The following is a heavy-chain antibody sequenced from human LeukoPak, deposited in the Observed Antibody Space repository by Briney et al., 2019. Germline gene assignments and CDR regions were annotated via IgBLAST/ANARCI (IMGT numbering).Heavy chain of an antibody. CDR3: ARGYIAAAYYYGMDV. CDR1: GYTFPSYA. V-gene: IGHV1-3*01. D-gene: IGHD6-13*01. J-gene: IGHJ6*04. Sequence: ASVKVSCKASGYTFPSYAMHWVRQAPGQRLEWMGWINAGNGNTKYSQKFQGRVTITRDTSASTAYMELSSLRSEDTAVYYCARGYIAAAYYYGMDVWGKGTTVTVSS. CDR2: INAGNGNT.